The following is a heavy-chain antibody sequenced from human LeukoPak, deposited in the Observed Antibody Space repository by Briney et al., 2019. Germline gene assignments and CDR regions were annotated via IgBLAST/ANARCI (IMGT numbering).Heavy chain of an antibody. CDR2: INHSGST. V-gene: IGHV4-39*07. CDR1: GGSISSSRYY. Sequence: SETLSLTCTVSGGSISSSRYYWDWIRQPPGKGLEWIGEINHSGSTNYNPSLKSRVTISVDTSKNQFSLKLSSVTAADTAVYYCARLRYFDWLPPTYDAFDIWGQGTMVTVSS. CDR3: ARLRYFDWLPPTYDAFDI. J-gene: IGHJ3*02. D-gene: IGHD3-9*01.